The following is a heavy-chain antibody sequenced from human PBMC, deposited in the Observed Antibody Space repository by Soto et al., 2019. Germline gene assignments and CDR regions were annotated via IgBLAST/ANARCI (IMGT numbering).Heavy chain of an antibody. CDR3: AKDEVLRGGGGSFDY. D-gene: IGHD3-10*01. Sequence: PGGSLRLSCAASGFTFSSYAMSWVRQAPGKGLEWVSAISGSGGSTYYADSVKGRFTISRDNSKNTLYLQMNSLRAEDTAVYYCAKDEVLRGGGGSFDYWGQGTLVTVSS. J-gene: IGHJ4*02. CDR2: ISGSGGST. CDR1: GFTFSSYA. V-gene: IGHV3-23*01.